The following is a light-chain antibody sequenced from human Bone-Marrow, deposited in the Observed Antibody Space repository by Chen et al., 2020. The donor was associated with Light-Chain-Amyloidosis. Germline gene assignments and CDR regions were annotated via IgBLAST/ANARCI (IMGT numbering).Light chain of an antibody. CDR1: QDIRNY. Sequence: DIQMTQSPSSLSASVGDRVTLTCRASQDIRNYLAWFHQKPGKAPKSLIYAASRLRSGVPSRFTGSGSGTDFSLTISSLQPEDFATYYCQQYNSYPFTFGPGTTVDI. J-gene: IGKJ3*01. CDR2: AAS. CDR3: QQYNSYPFT. V-gene: IGKV1-16*01.